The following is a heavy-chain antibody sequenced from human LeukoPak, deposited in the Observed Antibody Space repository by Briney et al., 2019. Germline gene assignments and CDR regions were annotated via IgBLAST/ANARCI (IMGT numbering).Heavy chain of an antibody. Sequence: GGSLRLSCAASGFTFSSYAMSWVRQAPGKGLEWVSAISGSGGSTYYADSVKGRFAISRDNSKNTLYLQMNSLRAEDTAVYYCAKDASWIRLPSYYFDYWGQGTLVTVSS. D-gene: IGHD5-18*01. J-gene: IGHJ4*02. CDR2: ISGSGGST. CDR3: AKDASWIRLPSYYFDY. CDR1: GFTFSSYA. V-gene: IGHV3-23*01.